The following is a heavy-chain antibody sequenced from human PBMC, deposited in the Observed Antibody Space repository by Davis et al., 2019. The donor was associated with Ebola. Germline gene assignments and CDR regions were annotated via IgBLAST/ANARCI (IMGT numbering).Heavy chain of an antibody. D-gene: IGHD3-3*01. CDR2: IIPIFGTA. CDR1: GGTFSSYA. J-gene: IGHJ5*02. CDR3: ARDWALEWLLFGWLDP. Sequence: SVKVSCKASGGTFSSYAISWVRQAPGQGLEWMGGIIPIFGTANYAQKFQGRVTMTRDTSTSTVYMELSSLRSEDTAVYYCARDWALEWLLFGWLDPWGQGTLVTVSS. V-gene: IGHV1-69*05.